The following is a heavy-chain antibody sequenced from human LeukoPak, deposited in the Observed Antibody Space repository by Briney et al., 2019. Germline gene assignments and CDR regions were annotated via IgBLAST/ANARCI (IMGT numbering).Heavy chain of an antibody. CDR3: ARVEYYYDSSGYCLNWFDP. CDR2: IYHSGST. Sequence: SETLSLTCTVSGYSISSGYYWGWIRQPPGKGLEWIGSIYHSGSTYYNPSLKSRVTISVDTSKNQFSLKLSSVTAADTAVYHCARVEYYYDSSGYCLNWFDPWGQGTLVTVSS. J-gene: IGHJ5*02. CDR1: GYSISSGYY. D-gene: IGHD3-22*01. V-gene: IGHV4-38-2*02.